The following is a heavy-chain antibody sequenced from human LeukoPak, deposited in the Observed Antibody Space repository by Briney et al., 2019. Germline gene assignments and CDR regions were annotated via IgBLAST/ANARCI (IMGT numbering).Heavy chain of an antibody. J-gene: IGHJ4*02. Sequence: PSETLSLTCTVSGYSISSGYYWGWIRQPPGKGLEWIGYIYYSGSTNYNPSLKSRVTISVDTSKNQFSLKLSSVTAADTAVYYCARVRGLGSGTFDYWGQGTLVTVSS. V-gene: IGHV4-61*01. CDR3: ARVRGLGSGTFDY. D-gene: IGHD3-10*01. CDR1: GYSISSGYY. CDR2: IYYSGST.